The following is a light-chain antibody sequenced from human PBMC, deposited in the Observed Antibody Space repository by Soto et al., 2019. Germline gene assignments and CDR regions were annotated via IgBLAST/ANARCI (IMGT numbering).Light chain of an antibody. CDR2: EVT. V-gene: IGLV2-14*01. J-gene: IGLJ3*02. CDR3: SSYTSSSTWV. Sequence: QSALTQPASVSGSPGQSITISCTGTSSDVGGYNYVSWYQQYPGKAPKLMIYEVTNRPSGVSSRFSGSKSGNTASLTISGLQAEDEADYYCSSYTSSSTWVVGGGTKLTVL. CDR1: SSDVGGYNY.